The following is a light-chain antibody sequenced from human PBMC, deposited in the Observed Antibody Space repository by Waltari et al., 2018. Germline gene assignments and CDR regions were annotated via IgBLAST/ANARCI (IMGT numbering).Light chain of an antibody. CDR2: EDH. Sequence: FMLTQPHSVSESPGKTITISCTRSSGSIASNFVQWYQQRPGSAPTTVLYEDHQRPPGFPDGCSGSFDWSSNSASLTFSGLKTGDEAEYYCQSYDGSGSWVFGGGTKLTVL. CDR1: SGSIASNF. V-gene: IGLV6-57*04. J-gene: IGLJ3*02. CDR3: QSYDGSGSWV.